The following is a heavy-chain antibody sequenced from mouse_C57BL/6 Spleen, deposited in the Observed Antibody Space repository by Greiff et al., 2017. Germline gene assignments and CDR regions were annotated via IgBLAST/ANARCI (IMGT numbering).Heavy chain of an antibody. CDR1: GYTFTSYW. CDR3: ARGGDYYDGYYAY. J-gene: IGHJ3*01. D-gene: IGHD2-3*01. CDR2: IYPGSGST. Sequence: VQLQQPGAELVKPGASVKMSCKASGYTFTSYWITWVKQRPGQGLEWIGDIYPGSGSTNYNEKFKSKATLTVDTASSTAYMQLSSLTSEDSAGYYCARGGDYYDGYYAYWGQGTLVTVSA. V-gene: IGHV1-55*01.